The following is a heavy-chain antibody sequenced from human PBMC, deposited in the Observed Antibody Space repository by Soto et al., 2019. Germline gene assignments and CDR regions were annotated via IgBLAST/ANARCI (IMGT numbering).Heavy chain of an antibody. CDR2: IYYSGST. CDR1: GGSISSGGYY. CDR3: ARRRRPAAKYYYYMDV. J-gene: IGHJ6*03. V-gene: IGHV4-31*03. Sequence: SETLSLTCTVSGGSISSGGYYWSWVRQHPGKGLEWIGYIYYSGSTYYNPSLKSRVTISVDTSKNQFSLKLSSVTAADTAVYYCARRRRPAAKYYYYMDVWGKGTTVTVSS. D-gene: IGHD2-2*01.